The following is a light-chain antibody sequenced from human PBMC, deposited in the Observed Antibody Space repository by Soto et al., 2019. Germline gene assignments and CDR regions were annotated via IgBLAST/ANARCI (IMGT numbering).Light chain of an antibody. J-gene: IGKJ2*01. V-gene: IGKV1-39*01. CDR3: QESYRTPRT. Sequence: DIPMTQSPSSLSASVGDRVTITCRASQTINAYLNWYQQKPGKAPKLLIYAASSLQSGVPSRLSGIGSGTDFTLSISSLLPEDFATYYCQESYRTPRTFGQGTMLEI. CDR2: AAS. CDR1: QTINAY.